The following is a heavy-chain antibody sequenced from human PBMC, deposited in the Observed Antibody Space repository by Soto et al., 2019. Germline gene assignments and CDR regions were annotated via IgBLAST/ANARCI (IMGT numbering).Heavy chain of an antibody. J-gene: IGHJ6*02. CDR1: GGTFNNYP. D-gene: IGHD5-12*01. CDR3: ARGRGYSGDDHYYYFDMDV. V-gene: IGHV1-69*13. CDR2: SIPIFGAA. Sequence: ASVKVSCKASGGTFNNYPITWVRQAPGEGLEWMGGSIPIFGAANYAQKFQGRVTISVDESTSTAYMELSSLRSEDTAVYYCARGRGYSGDDHYYYFDMDVWGQGTTVTVSS.